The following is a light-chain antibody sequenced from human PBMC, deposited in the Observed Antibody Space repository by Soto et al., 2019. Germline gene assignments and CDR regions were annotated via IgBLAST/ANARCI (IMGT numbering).Light chain of an antibody. Sequence: EIGLTQSAGTLSLSAGERATLSWRASQSVSSSTYLAWYQQKHGQAPRLLIYDASSRATGIPDRFSGSGYGTDFNLTISRLETEDFALYYCQQYGSSPITFGQGTRLEIK. J-gene: IGKJ5*01. CDR2: DAS. CDR3: QQYGSSPIT. V-gene: IGKV3-20*01. CDR1: QSVSSSTY.